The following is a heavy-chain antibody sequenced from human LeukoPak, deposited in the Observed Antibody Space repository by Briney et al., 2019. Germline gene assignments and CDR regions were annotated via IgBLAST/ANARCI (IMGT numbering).Heavy chain of an antibody. CDR1: GFTLRSYW. V-gene: IGHV3-7*01. Sequence: GGSLRLSSAAYGFTLRSYWMTWDRQAPGKGREWVANTKQDGSEKQYVGSEKGRFAIYRDNAKTSLYLQMNSLRAEDTAVYYCARVGFYYYYYMDVWGRGTTVTVSS. J-gene: IGHJ6*03. D-gene: IGHD6-25*01. CDR3: ARVGFYYYYYMDV. CDR2: TKQDGSEK.